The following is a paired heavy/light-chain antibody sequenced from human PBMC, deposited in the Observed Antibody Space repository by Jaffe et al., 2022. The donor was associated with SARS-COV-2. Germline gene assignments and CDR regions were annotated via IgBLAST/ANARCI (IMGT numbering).Light chain of an antibody. CDR1: QSVSSY. Sequence: EIVLTQSPGTLSLSPGERVTLSCRASQSVSSYLAWYQQKPGQAPSLLMYGASTRFTGIPDRFSGSGSGTDFTLTISRLEPEDFAIYYCQQYHSSPGTFGQGTRVEIK. J-gene: IGKJ1*01. V-gene: IGKV3-20*01. CDR3: QQYHSSPGT. CDR2: GAS.
Heavy chain of an antibody. D-gene: IGHD2-2*01. V-gene: IGHV1-46*01. Sequence: QLVQSGAELKKPGASVKISCQASGNTLSTYYIHWLRQAPGQGLEWMGIINPSAGNAKYAQSFQGRLTMTRDTSTSTVYMELSSLRFEDTSLYYCASSDGLPAPDPDVYENWGQGTLITVSS. CDR3: ASSDGLPAPDPDVYEN. J-gene: IGHJ4*02. CDR1: GNTLSTYY. CDR2: INPSAGNA.